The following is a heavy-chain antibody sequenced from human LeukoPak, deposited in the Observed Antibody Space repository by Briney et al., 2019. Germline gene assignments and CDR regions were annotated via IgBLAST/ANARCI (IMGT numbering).Heavy chain of an antibody. CDR3: ARCTVVITYFDY. D-gene: IGHD3-22*01. Sequence: GGSLRLSCAPSGFTSSRYEMAWGCQAPGKGLEWVSYISSGGSTIYYADSVKGRFTISRDNAKNSLYLQMNSLIAEDTAVYYCARCTVVITYFDYWGQGALVTVSS. CDR2: ISSGGSTI. CDR1: GFTSSRYE. J-gene: IGHJ4*02. V-gene: IGHV3-48*03.